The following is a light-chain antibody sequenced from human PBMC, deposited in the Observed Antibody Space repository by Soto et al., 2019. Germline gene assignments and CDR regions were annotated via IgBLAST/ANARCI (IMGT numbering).Light chain of an antibody. J-gene: IGKJ2*01. CDR3: QQYNSYPYT. V-gene: IGKV1-5*01. CDR1: QSVRGW. Sequence: DVQMTQSPSSLSASVGDRVTITCRASQSVRGWLAWYQHQPGKAPKLLIYDASSLQSGVTSTFSGGGSGTEFTLTISSLQHDDFATYYCQQYNSYPYTFGQGTKLEIK. CDR2: DAS.